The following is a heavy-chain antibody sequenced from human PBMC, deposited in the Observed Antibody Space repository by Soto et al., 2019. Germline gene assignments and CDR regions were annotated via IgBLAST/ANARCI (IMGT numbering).Heavy chain of an antibody. CDR2: INHSGST. V-gene: IGHV4-34*01. D-gene: IGHD3-10*01. CDR3: ARAGVKNRKVRGVMLDY. CDR1: GGSFSGYY. J-gene: IGHJ4*02. Sequence: SETLSLTCAVYGGSFSGYYWSWIRQPPGKGLEWIGEINHSGSTNYNPSLKSRVTISVDTSKNQFSLKLSSVTAADTAVYYCARAGVKNRKVRGVMLDYWGQGTLVTVSS.